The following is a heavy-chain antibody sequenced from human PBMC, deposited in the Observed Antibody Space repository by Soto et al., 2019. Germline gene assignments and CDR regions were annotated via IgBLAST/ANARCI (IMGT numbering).Heavy chain of an antibody. J-gene: IGHJ4*02. CDR3: ARGFNWLDY. CDR1: GLTVSSNY. Sequence: EVQLEESGGGLIQPGGSLRLSCAAAGLTVSSNYMTWVRQAPGGGLEWVSVICSGGNTNYADSVKGRFTISRDNSKNTLYLQMNTLRAEDTAVYYCARGFNWLDYWGQGTLVTVSS. V-gene: IGHV3-53*01. D-gene: IGHD1-20*01. CDR2: ICSGGNT.